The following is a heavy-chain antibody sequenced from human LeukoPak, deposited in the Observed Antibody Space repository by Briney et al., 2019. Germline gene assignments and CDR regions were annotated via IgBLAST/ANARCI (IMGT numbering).Heavy chain of an antibody. Sequence: SETLSLTCTVSGYSISSGYYWGWIRQPPGKGLEWIGSIYHSGSTYYNPSLKSRVTISVDTSKNQFSLKLSSVTAADTAVYYCARGEAAAGFYYYYYYMDVWGKGTTVTISS. CDR2: IYHSGST. J-gene: IGHJ6*03. CDR1: GYSISSGYY. V-gene: IGHV4-38-2*02. D-gene: IGHD6-13*01. CDR3: ARGEAAAGFYYYYYYMDV.